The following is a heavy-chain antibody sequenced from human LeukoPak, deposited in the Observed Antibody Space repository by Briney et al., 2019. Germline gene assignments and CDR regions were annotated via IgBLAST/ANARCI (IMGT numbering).Heavy chain of an antibody. CDR1: GFTFSNYA. Sequence: GGSLRLSCAASGFTFSNYAMSWVRQAPGKGLEWVSAISGSASSTYHADSVKGRFTISRDNSKNTLNLQMNSLRAEDSAVYYCAELGITMIGGVWGKGTTVTISS. CDR3: AELGITMIGGV. D-gene: IGHD3-10*02. V-gene: IGHV3-23*01. J-gene: IGHJ6*04. CDR2: ISGSASST.